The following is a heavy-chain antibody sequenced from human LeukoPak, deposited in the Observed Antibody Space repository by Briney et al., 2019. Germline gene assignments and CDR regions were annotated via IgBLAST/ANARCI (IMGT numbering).Heavy chain of an antibody. CDR2: ISGSGGST. CDR3: AKDPTHSRVWDYYESVGLSY. V-gene: IGHV3-23*01. Sequence: PGGSLRLSCAASGFTFSSYAMSWVRQAPGKGLEWVSAISGSGGSTYYADSVKGRFTISRDNSKNTLNLQMNSLRAEDTAVYYCAKDPTHSRVWDYYESVGLSYWGQGTLVTVSS. D-gene: IGHD3-22*01. J-gene: IGHJ4*02. CDR1: GFTFSSYA.